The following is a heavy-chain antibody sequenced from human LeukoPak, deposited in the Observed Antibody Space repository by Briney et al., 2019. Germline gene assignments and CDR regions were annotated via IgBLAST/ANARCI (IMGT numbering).Heavy chain of an antibody. CDR1: GFTVSSNY. CDR3: ARGPRLAVAGHYYYMDV. Sequence: GGSLRLSCAASGFTVSSNYMSWVRQAPGKGLEWVSYISSSGSTMYYADSVKGRFTISRDNAKNSLYLQMNSLRAEDTAVYYCARGPRLAVAGHYYYMDVWGKGTTVTISS. J-gene: IGHJ6*03. CDR2: ISSSGSTM. D-gene: IGHD6-19*01. V-gene: IGHV3-11*04.